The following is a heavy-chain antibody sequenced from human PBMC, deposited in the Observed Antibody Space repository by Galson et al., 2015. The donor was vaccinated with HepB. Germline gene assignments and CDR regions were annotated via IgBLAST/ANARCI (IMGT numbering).Heavy chain of an antibody. Sequence: SLRLSCAASGFTVRGNYMTWVRQAPGEGLEWVSVIYNGDRTYYADSVRGRFTISRDISKNTLSLQMNSLRVEDTAVYYCARDLPGTTAGMLFWGQGTLVTVSS. D-gene: IGHD2-2*01. J-gene: IGHJ4*02. CDR1: GFTVRGNY. V-gene: IGHV3-53*01. CDR3: ARDLPGTTAGMLF. CDR2: IYNGDRT.